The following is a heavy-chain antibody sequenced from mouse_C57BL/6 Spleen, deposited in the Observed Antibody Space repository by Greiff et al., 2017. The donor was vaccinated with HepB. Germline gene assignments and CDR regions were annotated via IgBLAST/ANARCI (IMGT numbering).Heavy chain of an antibody. D-gene: IGHD1-1*02. CDR2: IDPDNGDT. V-gene: IGHV14-4*01. CDR1: GFNITDDC. J-gene: IGHJ3*01. CDR3: ATAVMVD. Sequence: VQLQQSGAELVRPGASVKLSCTASGFNITDDCMHWVKQRPEQGLEWIGWIDPDNGDTEYASKFQGKATITADTSSNTTYLQLSSLTSEGAAVYYCATAVMVDWGQGTLVTVSA.